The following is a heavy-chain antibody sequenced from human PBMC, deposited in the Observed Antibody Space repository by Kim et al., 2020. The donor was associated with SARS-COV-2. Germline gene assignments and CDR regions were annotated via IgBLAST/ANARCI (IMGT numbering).Heavy chain of an antibody. D-gene: IGHD2-15*01. Sequence: GGSLRLSCAASGFTFSTYSMNWVRQAPGKGLEWVSFTSSSRTIYYADSVKGRFTISRDNAKNSLYLQMNSLRAEDTAIYYCARVPSVVGATDWDYWGQGTLVTVSS. CDR2: TSSSRTI. CDR1: GFTFSTYS. V-gene: IGHV3-48*04. J-gene: IGHJ4*02. CDR3: ARVPSVVGATDWDY.